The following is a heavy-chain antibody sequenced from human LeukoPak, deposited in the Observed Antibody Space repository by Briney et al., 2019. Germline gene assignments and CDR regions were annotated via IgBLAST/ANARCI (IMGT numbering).Heavy chain of an antibody. CDR2: IKQDGSEK. V-gene: IGHV3-7*01. D-gene: IGHD5-18*01. CDR3: ARVDTAMVRVAYYGMDV. J-gene: IGHJ6*02. Sequence: GGSLRLSCAASGFTFSSDWMSWVRQAPGKGLDRVANIKQDGSEKYYVDSVKGRFTISRDNAKNSLYLQMNSLRAEDTAVYYCARVDTAMVRVAYYGMDVWGQGTTVTVSS. CDR1: GFTFSSDW.